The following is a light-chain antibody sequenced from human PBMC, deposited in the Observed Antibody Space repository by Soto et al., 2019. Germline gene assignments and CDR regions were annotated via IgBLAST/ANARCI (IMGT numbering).Light chain of an antibody. J-gene: IGKJ3*01. CDR1: QSISGY. CDR3: QQSYSTSRFT. CDR2: ATS. Sequence: DIQMTQSPSSLSTSVGDRVTITCRASQSISGYLNWYQQKAGKVPKLLIYATSSLQSGVPSRFSGSGSGTDFTLTISSLQHEDFATYYCQQSYSTSRFTFGPGTKVDIK. V-gene: IGKV1-39*01.